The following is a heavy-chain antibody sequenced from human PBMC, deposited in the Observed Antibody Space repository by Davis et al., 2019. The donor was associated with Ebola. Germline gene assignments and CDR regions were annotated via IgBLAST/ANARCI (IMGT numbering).Heavy chain of an antibody. V-gene: IGHV4-59*08. CDR2: IYYSGST. D-gene: IGHD4-17*01. J-gene: IGHJ4*02. CDR3: ARHIYYGDYALDY. CDR1: GGSISSYY. Sequence: SGTLSLTCTVSGGSISSYYWSWIRQPPGKGLEWIGYIYYSGSTNYNPSLKSRVTISVDTSKNQFSLKLSSVTAADTAVYYCARHIYYGDYALDYWGQGTLVTVSS.